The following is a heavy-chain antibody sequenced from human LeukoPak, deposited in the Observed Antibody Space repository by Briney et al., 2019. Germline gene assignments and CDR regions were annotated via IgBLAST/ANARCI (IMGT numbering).Heavy chain of an antibody. CDR3: ARDKWLDF. CDR2: VYYSGST. CDR1: GASISSYY. J-gene: IGHJ4*02. Sequence: SETLSLTCTVSGASISSYYWSWIRQPPGKGLEWIGYVYYSGSTNYNPSLRGRATMSVDTSKNQFSLKLSSVTAADAAVYYCARDKWLDFWGQGTLVTVSS. D-gene: IGHD5-12*01. V-gene: IGHV4-59*01.